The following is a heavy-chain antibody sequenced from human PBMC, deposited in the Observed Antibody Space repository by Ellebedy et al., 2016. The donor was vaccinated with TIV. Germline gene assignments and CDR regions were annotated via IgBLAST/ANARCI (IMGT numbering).Heavy chain of an antibody. CDR3: TACGAGVYFSALDL. V-gene: IGHV3-13*01. J-gene: IGHJ3*01. CDR1: GFTFDSYD. D-gene: IGHD3-10*01. CDR2: IGTAGDR. Sequence: GGSLRLSCAASGFTFDSYDMHWVRQVTGKGLEWVSTIGTAGDRYYSGSVKGRFTISRDNAKNSFYLQMNSLRAEDTAVYYCTACGAGVYFSALDLWGQGMMVTVSS.